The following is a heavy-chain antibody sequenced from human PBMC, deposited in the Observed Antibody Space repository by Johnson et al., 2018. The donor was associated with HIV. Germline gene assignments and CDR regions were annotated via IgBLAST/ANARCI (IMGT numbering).Heavy chain of an antibody. CDR3: ARGGSGSAQKGGDAFDI. D-gene: IGHD1-26*01. J-gene: IGHJ3*02. V-gene: IGHV3-23*04. CDR1: GFTVSSYY. CDR2: ISGSGGST. Sequence: VQLVESGGGVVQPGRSLRLSCAASGFTVSSYYMSWVRQAPGKGLEWVSAISGSGGSTYYADSVKGRFTISRDNSKNTLYLQMNSLRAEDTAVYYCARGGSGSAQKGGDAFDIWGQGTMVTVSS.